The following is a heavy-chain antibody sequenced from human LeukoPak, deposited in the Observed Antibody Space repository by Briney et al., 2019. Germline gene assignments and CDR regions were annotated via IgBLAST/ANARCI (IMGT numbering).Heavy chain of an antibody. V-gene: IGHV1-2*02. CDR3: AEDGTRYGLWSGYWYLDY. J-gene: IGHJ4*02. CDR2: INPNSGDT. CDR1: GYTFTGYY. D-gene: IGHD3-3*01. Sequence: ASVKVSCKASGYTFTGYYIHWVRQAPGQGPEWMGWINPNSGDTYYAQKFQGRVTMTRDTSITTAYMELSSLRSDDTAVYYCAEDGTRYGLWSGYWYLDYWGQGTLVTVSS.